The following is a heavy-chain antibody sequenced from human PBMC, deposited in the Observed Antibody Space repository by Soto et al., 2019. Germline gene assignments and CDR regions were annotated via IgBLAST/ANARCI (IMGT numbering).Heavy chain of an antibody. CDR3: ARSGSSWNLREFDY. CDR1: DYTFTSYG. Sequence: SVKVSCKASDYTFTSYGIIWVRQAPGQGLEWIGWISVYNGNTNYAQKFRGRVTMTTDISTTTAYMEMRSLRSDDTAVYYCARSGSSWNLREFDYWGQGTLVTVSS. D-gene: IGHD6-13*01. CDR2: ISVYNGNT. J-gene: IGHJ4*02. V-gene: IGHV1-18*01.